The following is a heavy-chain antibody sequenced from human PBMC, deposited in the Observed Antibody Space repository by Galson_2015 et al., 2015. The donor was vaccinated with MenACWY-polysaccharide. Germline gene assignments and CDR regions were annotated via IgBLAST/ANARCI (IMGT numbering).Heavy chain of an antibody. J-gene: IGHJ4*02. Sequence: LTCAVSDYSIRSGYFWGWIRQPPGKGLEWIASIFHSGTTYYNPSLKSRVTISVDTSKNQFSLKLSSVTAADTAVYYCARVVKYSGSFYILYWGQGTLVTVSS. CDR1: DYSIRSGYF. CDR2: IFHSGTT. V-gene: IGHV4-38-2*01. CDR3: ARVVKYSGSFYILY. D-gene: IGHD1-26*01.